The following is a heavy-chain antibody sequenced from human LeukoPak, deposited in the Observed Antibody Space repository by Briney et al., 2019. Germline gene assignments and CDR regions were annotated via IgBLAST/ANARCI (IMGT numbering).Heavy chain of an antibody. D-gene: IGHD5-18*01. J-gene: IGHJ4*02. V-gene: IGHV5-51*01. CDR1: GYSFTSYW. Sequence: GESLKISCKGSGYSFTSYWIGWVRQMPGKGLEWMGIIYPGDSDTRYSPSFQGRFTISRDNSKNTLYLQMKSLRAEDTAVYYCAKGRNTYGYPPIDYWGQGTLVTVSS. CDR3: AKGRNTYGYPPIDY. CDR2: IYPGDSDT.